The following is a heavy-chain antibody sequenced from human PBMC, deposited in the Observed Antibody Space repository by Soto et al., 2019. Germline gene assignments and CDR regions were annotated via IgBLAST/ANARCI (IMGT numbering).Heavy chain of an antibody. Sequence: PGGSLRLSCAASGFTFSSYAMHWVRQAPGKGLEWVAVISYDGSNKYYADSVKGRFTISRDNAKNSLYLQMYSLRADDTAVYYCARAVTSSDPYWGQGTLVTVSS. J-gene: IGHJ4*02. D-gene: IGHD4-4*01. CDR1: GFTFSSYA. V-gene: IGHV3-30-3*01. CDR3: ARAVTSSDPY. CDR2: ISYDGSNK.